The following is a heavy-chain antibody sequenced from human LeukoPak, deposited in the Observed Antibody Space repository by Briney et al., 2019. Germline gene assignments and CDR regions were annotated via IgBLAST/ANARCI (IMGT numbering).Heavy chain of an antibody. Sequence: GGSLRLSCAASGFTFSSYGMHWVRQAPGKGLEWVAVISYDGSNKYYADSVKGRFTISRDNSKNTLYLQMNSLRAEDTAVYYCARDSGGGGTMMGAFDIWGQGTMVTVSS. J-gene: IGHJ3*02. CDR2: ISYDGSNK. D-gene: IGHD3-22*01. CDR1: GFTFSSYG. CDR3: ARDSGGGGTMMGAFDI. V-gene: IGHV3-30*03.